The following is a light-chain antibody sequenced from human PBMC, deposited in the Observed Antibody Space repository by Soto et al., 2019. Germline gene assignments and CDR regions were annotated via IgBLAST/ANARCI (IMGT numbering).Light chain of an antibody. CDR1: QGIAFY. J-gene: IGKJ3*01. V-gene: IGKV1-27*01. CDR2: AAS. Sequence: DVQMTQSPSSLSASVGDTVTITCRASQGIAFYLAWFQQRPGKAPDLLISAASNLQSGVPSRFSGSGSGTDFTLTISSLQPEDVATYYCQKYDTAPSTFGPG. CDR3: QKYDTAPST.